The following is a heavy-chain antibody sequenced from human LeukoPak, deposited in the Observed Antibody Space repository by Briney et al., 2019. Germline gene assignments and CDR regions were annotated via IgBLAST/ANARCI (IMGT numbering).Heavy chain of an antibody. V-gene: IGHV4-4*07. CDR1: GGSMSSYY. Sequence: SETLSLTCIVSGGSMSSYYWSWIRQPAGKGLEWIGRMYTDGSTNYNPFLNSRVTMSVDTSKKHFSLRMNSVTAADTAVYYCATYDQKLAFDNWGQGTLVTVSS. CDR3: ATYDQKLAFDN. CDR2: MYTDGST. D-gene: IGHD6-13*01. J-gene: IGHJ4*02.